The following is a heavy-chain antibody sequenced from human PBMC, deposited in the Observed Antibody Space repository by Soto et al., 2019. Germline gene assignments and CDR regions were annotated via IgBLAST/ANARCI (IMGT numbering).Heavy chain of an antibody. J-gene: IGHJ4*02. CDR1: GFTFSSYS. V-gene: IGHV3-21*01. D-gene: IGHD3-10*01. CDR2: ISSSSSYI. Sequence: EVQLVESGGGLVKPGGSLRLSCAASGFTFSSYSMNWVRQAPGKGLVWVSSISSSSSYIYYADSVKGRFTISRDNAKNSLYLQMNSLRAEDTAVYYCARDPVYYGSGSYCGYWGQGTLVTVSS. CDR3: ARDPVYYGSGSYCGY.